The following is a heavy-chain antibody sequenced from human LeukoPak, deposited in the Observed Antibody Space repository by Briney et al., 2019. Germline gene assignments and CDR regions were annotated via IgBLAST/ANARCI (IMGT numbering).Heavy chain of an antibody. CDR2: ISCYNGDT. Sequence: WASVKVSCKASGYTFTHHGISWVRQAPGQGLEWMGWISCYNGDTKFGQKFQGRVTMSKDTSTTTAYMELTGLTSDDTAVYYCMRDPTNTSGRYAYFDFWGQGTLVTVSS. CDR3: MRDPTNTSGRYAYFDF. D-gene: IGHD1-26*01. J-gene: IGHJ4*02. CDR1: GYTFTHHG. V-gene: IGHV1-18*01.